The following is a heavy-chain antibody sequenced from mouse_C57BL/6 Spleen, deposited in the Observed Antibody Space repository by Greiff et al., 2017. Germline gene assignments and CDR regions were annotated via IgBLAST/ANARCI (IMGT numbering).Heavy chain of an antibody. CDR3: AREYYGSSYAMDY. Sequence: QVQLQQPGTELVKPGASVKLSCKASGYTFTSYWMHWVKQRPGQGLEWIGNINPSNGGTNYNEKFKSKATMTVDKSSSTAYMQLSSLTSEDSAVXYCAREYYGSSYAMDYWGQGTSVTVSS. CDR1: GYTFTSYW. D-gene: IGHD1-1*01. J-gene: IGHJ4*01. CDR2: INPSNGGT. V-gene: IGHV1-53*01.